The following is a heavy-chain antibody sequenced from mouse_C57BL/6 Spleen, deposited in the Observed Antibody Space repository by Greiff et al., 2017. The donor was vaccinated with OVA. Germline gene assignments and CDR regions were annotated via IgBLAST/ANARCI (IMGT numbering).Heavy chain of an antibody. Sequence: QVQLQQPGAELVRPGSSVKLSCKASGYTFTSYWMDWVKQRPGQGLEWIGNIYPSDSETHYNQKFKDKATLTVDKSSSTAYMQLSSLTSEDSAVYYCARVPLTEVLFDYWGQGTTLTVSS. CDR3: ARVPLTEVLFDY. CDR2: IYPSDSET. D-gene: IGHD4-1*01. J-gene: IGHJ2*01. V-gene: IGHV1-61*01. CDR1: GYTFTSYW.